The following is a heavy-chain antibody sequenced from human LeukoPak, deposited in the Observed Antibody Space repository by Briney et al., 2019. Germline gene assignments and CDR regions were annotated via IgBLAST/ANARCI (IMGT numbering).Heavy chain of an antibody. J-gene: IGHJ4*02. CDR1: GYTFTGYY. Sequence: ASVKVSCKASGYTFTGYYMHWVRQAPGQGLEWMGWINPNSGGTNYAQKFHGRVTMTRDTSISTAYMELSRLRSDDTAVYYCARDDRLFGYSSSWYDYWGQGTLVTVSS. V-gene: IGHV1-2*02. CDR3: ARDDRLFGYSSSWYDY. D-gene: IGHD6-13*01. CDR2: INPNSGGT.